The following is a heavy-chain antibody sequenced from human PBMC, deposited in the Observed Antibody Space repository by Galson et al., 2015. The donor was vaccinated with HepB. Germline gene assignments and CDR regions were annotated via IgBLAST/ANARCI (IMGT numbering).Heavy chain of an antibody. CDR3: ARDEEDIVVVVAATLDY. Sequence: SVKVSCKASGYTFTSYGISGVRQAPGQGLEWMGWISAYNGNTNYAQKLQGRVTMTTDTSTSTAYMELRSLRSDDTAVYYCARDEEDIVVVVAATLDYWGQGTLVTVSS. CDR1: GYTFTSYG. CDR2: ISAYNGNT. D-gene: IGHD2-15*01. J-gene: IGHJ4*02. V-gene: IGHV1-18*04.